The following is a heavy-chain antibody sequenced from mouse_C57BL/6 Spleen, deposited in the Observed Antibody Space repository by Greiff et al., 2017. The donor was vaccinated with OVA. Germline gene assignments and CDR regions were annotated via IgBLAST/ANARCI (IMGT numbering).Heavy chain of an antibody. CDR1: GYTFTSYW. V-gene: IGHV1-5*01. CDR2: IYPGNSDT. Sequence: VQLQQSGPVLARPGASVKMSCKTSGYTFTSYWMHWVKQRPGQGLEWIGAIYPGNSDTSYNQKFKGKAKLTADTSASTAYMELSSLTNEDSAVDCCTRGGDYGWYYDVWGTGTTVTVSS. J-gene: IGHJ1*03. D-gene: IGHD2-4*01. CDR3: TRGGDYGWYYDV.